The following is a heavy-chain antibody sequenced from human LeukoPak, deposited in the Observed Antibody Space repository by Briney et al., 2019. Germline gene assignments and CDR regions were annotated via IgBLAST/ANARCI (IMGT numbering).Heavy chain of an antibody. J-gene: IGHJ4*02. V-gene: IGHV3-33*06. CDR3: AKNAWYYYDSSGFDY. Sequence: GGSLRLSCAASGFTFSHYGMHWVRQVPGKGLAWVVGIFYDGSNAYYADSVKGQFTVSRDNSKNMLYLQMNSLRAEDTAVYYCAKNAWYYYDSSGFDYWGQGTLVTVSS. CDR1: GFTFSHYG. CDR2: IFYDGSNA. D-gene: IGHD3-22*01.